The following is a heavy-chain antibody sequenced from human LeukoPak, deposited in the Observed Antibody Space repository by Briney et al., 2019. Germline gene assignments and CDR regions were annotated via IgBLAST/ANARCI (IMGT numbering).Heavy chain of an antibody. V-gene: IGHV4-30-4*08. J-gene: IGHJ4*02. Sequence: SETLSLTCTVAGGSITSGATYWNWFRQFPEKGLEWIGHVSYNGGSTPNPYLMSRVTISVDTSKNQFSLKLTSVTAADTAVYYCARSSGYMSYWGQGTLVTVSS. CDR2: VSYNGGS. CDR3: ARSSGYMSY. CDR1: GGSITSGATY. D-gene: IGHD3-22*01.